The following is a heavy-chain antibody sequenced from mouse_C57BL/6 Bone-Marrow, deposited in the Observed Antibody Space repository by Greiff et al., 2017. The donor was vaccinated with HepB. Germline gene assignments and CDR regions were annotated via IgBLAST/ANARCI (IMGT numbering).Heavy chain of an antibody. Sequence: EVQGVESGGGLVKPGGSLKLSCAASGFTFSSYAMSWVRQTPEKRLEWVATISDGGSYTYYPDNVKGRFTISRDNAKNNLYLQMSHLKSEDTAMYYCAGYGNYVFDYWGQGTTLTVSS. J-gene: IGHJ2*01. CDR2: ISDGGSYT. D-gene: IGHD2-1*01. CDR3: AGYGNYVFDY. CDR1: GFTFSSYA. V-gene: IGHV5-4*01.